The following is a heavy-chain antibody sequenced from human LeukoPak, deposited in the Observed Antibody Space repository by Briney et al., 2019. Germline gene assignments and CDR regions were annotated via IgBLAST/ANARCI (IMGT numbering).Heavy chain of an antibody. CDR3: TRDHDGFLDY. D-gene: IGHD3-10*01. V-gene: IGHV3-30*03. Sequence: GGSLRLSCAASGFAFSSCGMHWVRQAPGKGLEWVAVVSYDGSTQYYADSVRGRFTISRDNSKNTLYLQMNSLRAEDTAVYYCTRDHDGFLDYWGQGTLVTVSS. J-gene: IGHJ4*02. CDR2: VSYDGSTQ. CDR1: GFAFSSCG.